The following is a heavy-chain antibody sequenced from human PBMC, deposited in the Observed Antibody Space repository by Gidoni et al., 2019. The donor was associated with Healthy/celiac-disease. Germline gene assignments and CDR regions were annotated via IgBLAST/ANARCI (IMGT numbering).Heavy chain of an antibody. Sequence: QVQLVQSGAEVNKPGASVKVSCKASGYTFTGYYMHWVRQAPGQGLEWMGWINPNSGGTNYAQKFQGRVTMTRDTSISTAYMELSRLRSDDTAVYYCARETVTTTFNYYGMDVWGQGTTVTVSS. CDR3: ARETVTTTFNYYGMDV. V-gene: IGHV1-2*02. D-gene: IGHD4-17*01. CDR2: INPNSGGT. J-gene: IGHJ6*02. CDR1: GYTFTGYY.